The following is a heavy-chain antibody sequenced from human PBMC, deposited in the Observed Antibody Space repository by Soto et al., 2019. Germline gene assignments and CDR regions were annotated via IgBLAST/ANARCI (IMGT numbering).Heavy chain of an antibody. Sequence: PSETLSLTCTVSGGSISSGDYYWSWIRQPPGKGLEWIGYIYYSGSTYYNPSLKSRVTISVDTSKNQFSLKLSSVTAADTAVYYCARELYDILTGAYSPDYGGQGTVVTVSS. D-gene: IGHD3-9*01. J-gene: IGHJ4*02. CDR3: ARELYDILTGAYSPDY. CDR1: GGSISSGDYY. V-gene: IGHV4-30-4*01. CDR2: IYYSGST.